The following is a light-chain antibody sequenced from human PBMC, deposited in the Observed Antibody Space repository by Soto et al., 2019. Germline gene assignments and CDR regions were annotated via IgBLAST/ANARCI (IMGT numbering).Light chain of an antibody. CDR3: QQSYSSSWT. V-gene: IGKV1-39*01. J-gene: IGKJ1*01. CDR1: QSISNY. CDR2: AAS. Sequence: DIQMTQSPSSLSASVGDRVTITCLASQSISNYLNWYQQKPGKAPKFLIYAASSLQSGVPSRFSGRGSGTDFTLTISSLQREDFATYFCQQSYSSSWTFGPGTKVDIK.